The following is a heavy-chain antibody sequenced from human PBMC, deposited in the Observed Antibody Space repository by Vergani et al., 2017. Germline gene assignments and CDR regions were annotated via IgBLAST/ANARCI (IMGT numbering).Heavy chain of an antibody. Sequence: QVQLVESGGGVVQPGGSLRLSCAASGFTFSSYGMHWVRQAPGKGLEWVAFIRYDGSNKYYADSVKGRFTISRDNAKNSLYLQMNSLRAEDTAVYYCARIGLKSYYYMDVWGKGTTVTVSS. CDR3: ARIGLKSYYYMDV. V-gene: IGHV3-30*02. CDR1: GFTFSSYG. D-gene: IGHD5/OR15-5a*01. J-gene: IGHJ6*03. CDR2: IRYDGSNK.